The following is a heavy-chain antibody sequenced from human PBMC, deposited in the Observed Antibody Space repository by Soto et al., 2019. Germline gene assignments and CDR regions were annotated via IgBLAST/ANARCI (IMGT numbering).Heavy chain of an antibody. V-gene: IGHV3-48*01. Sequence: GGSLRLSCAASGFTFSSYSMNWVRQAPGKGLEWVSYISSSSSTIYYADSVKGRFTISRDNAKNSLYLQMSSLRAEDTAVYYCARPYYYGSGSYGGQDYWGQGTLVTVSS. CDR2: ISSSSSTI. D-gene: IGHD3-10*01. J-gene: IGHJ4*02. CDR3: ARPYYYGSGSYGGQDY. CDR1: GFTFSSYS.